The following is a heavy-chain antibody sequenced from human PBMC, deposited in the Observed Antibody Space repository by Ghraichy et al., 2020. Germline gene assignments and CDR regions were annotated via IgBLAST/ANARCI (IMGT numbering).Heavy chain of an antibody. D-gene: IGHD4-17*01. CDR2: IIPMFGIR. Sequence: SVKVSCKASGGTFSSYAISWVRQAPGQGLEWMGGIIPMFGIRNYAQKFQGRVTITADESTSTAYMDLNSLRSEDTAVYYCARDRANDYGDYGFFYYMDVWGKGTTVIVSS. J-gene: IGHJ6*03. CDR1: GGTFSSYA. V-gene: IGHV1-69*13. CDR3: ARDRANDYGDYGFFYYMDV.